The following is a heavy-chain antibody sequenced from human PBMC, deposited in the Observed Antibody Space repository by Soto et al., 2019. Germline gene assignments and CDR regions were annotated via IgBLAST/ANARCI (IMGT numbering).Heavy chain of an antibody. CDR2: INPNSGGT. J-gene: IGHJ6*02. CDR1: GYTFTGYY. CDR3: ARGSDFWSGFPDAGRNYGMDV. Sequence: QVQLVQSGAEVKKPGASVKVSCKASGYTFTGYYMHWVRQAPGQGLEWMGWINPNSGGTNYAQKFQGRVTMTRDTSISTDDMELSRVRSDDTAVYYCARGSDFWSGFPDAGRNYGMDVWGQGTTVTVSS. V-gene: IGHV1-2*02. D-gene: IGHD3-3*01.